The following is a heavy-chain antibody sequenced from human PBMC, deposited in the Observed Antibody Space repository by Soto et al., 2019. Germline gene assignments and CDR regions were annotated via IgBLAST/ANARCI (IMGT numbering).Heavy chain of an antibody. CDR2: IDPSDSYT. J-gene: IGHJ6*02. V-gene: IGHV5-10-1*01. D-gene: IGHD3-3*02. Sequence: GESLKISCKGSGYSFTSYWISWVRQMPGKGLEWMGRIDPSDSYTNYSPSFQGHVTISADKSISTAYLQWSSLKASDTAMYYCARHLWLTHFLNGMDVWGQGTTVTVSS. CDR3: ARHLWLTHFLNGMDV. CDR1: GYSFTSYW.